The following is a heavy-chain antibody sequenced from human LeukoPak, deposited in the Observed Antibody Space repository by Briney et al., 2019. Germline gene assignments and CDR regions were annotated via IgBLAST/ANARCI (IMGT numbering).Heavy chain of an antibody. D-gene: IGHD6-13*01. CDR3: ARHGTDSIAAAGPYFDY. J-gene: IGHJ4*02. CDR1: GGSISSYY. V-gene: IGHV4-59*08. Sequence: SETQSLTCTVSGGSISSYYWSWIRQPPGKGLEWIGYIYYSGSTNYNPSLKSRVTISVDTSKNQFSLKLSSVTAADTAVYYCARHGTDSIAAAGPYFDYWGQGTLVTVSS. CDR2: IYYSGST.